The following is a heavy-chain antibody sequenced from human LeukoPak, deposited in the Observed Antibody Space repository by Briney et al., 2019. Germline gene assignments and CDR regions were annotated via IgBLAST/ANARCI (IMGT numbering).Heavy chain of an antibody. CDR2: INPSGGST. CDR3: ARASDSSGYYAPQHYFAY. CDR1: GYTFTRFY. Sequence: ASVKVSCKASGYTFTRFYMHWVRQAPGQGLEWMGIINPSGGSTSYTQKFQGRATMTRDTSTTTVYMELSSLRSEDTAVYYCARASDSSGYYAPQHYFAYWGQGTPVTVSS. D-gene: IGHD3-22*01. J-gene: IGHJ4*02. V-gene: IGHV1-46*03.